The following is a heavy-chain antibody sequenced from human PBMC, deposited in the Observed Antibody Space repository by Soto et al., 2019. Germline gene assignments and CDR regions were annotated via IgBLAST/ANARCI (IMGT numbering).Heavy chain of an antibody. D-gene: IGHD4-17*01. V-gene: IGHV3-30-3*01. CDR3: ARSDHDYGDYPLNY. J-gene: IGHJ4*02. CDR1: GFTFSSYA. Sequence: GGSLRLSCAASGFTFSSYAMHWVRQAPGKGLEWVAVISYDGSNKYYADSVKGRFTISRDNSKNTLYLQMNSLRAEDTAVYYCARSDHDYGDYPLNYWGQGTLVTVSS. CDR2: ISYDGSNK.